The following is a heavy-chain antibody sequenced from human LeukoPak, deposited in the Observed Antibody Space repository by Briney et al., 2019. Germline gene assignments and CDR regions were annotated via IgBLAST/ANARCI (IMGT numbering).Heavy chain of an antibody. CDR2: IYTSGST. CDR3: ARDEEFYYYMDV. V-gene: IGHV4-61*02. CDR1: GGSISSGSYY. Sequence: SETLSLTCTVSGGSISSGSYYWSWIRQPAGKGLEWIGRIYTSGSTNYNPSLKSRVTISVDTSKNQFSLKLSSVTAADTAVYYCARDEEFYYYMDVWGKGTTVTVSS. J-gene: IGHJ6*03.